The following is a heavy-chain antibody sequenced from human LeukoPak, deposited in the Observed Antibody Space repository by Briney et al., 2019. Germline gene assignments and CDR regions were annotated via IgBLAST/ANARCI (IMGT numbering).Heavy chain of an antibody. D-gene: IGHD6-13*01. J-gene: IGHJ5*02. V-gene: IGHV3-66*01. CDR2: TYGGGST. CDR3: ARETSSSSWGRYGFDP. Sequence: GGSLRLSCAASGFTFNRNAISWVRQAPGKGLEWVSVTYGGGSTYYTDSVKGRFTISRDNSKSTLYLQMNSLRAENTAVYYCARETSSSSWGRYGFDPWRQGTLVSVSS. CDR1: GFTFNRNA.